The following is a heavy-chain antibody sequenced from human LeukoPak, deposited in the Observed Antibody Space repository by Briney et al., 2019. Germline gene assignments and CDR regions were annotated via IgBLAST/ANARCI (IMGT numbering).Heavy chain of an antibody. CDR3: ARDRPGDV. CDR1: GFTFSSYE. J-gene: IGHJ6*04. Sequence: GGSLRLSCAASGFTFSSYEMHWVRQAPGKGLEYVSAISSNGDSTYYANFVKGRFIISRGNSKNTLYLQMGSLRPEDMAVYYCARDRPGDVWGEGTTVTVSS. V-gene: IGHV3-64*01. CDR2: ISSNGDST.